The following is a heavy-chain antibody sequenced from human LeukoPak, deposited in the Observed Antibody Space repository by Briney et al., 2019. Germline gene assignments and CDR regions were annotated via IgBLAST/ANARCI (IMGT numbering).Heavy chain of an antibody. V-gene: IGHV4-39*07. CDR1: GGSISSSSYY. D-gene: IGHD3-3*01. J-gene: IGHJ4*02. CDR3: ARGLNDSWTGENY. Sequence: SETLSLTCTVSGGSISSSSYYWGWVRQPPGKGLEWIGTIYYTGSTYYNPSLKSRVTISLDTSKSQFSLKVRYVTAADTAVYYCARGLNDSWTGENYWGQGTLVTVSS. CDR2: IYYTGST.